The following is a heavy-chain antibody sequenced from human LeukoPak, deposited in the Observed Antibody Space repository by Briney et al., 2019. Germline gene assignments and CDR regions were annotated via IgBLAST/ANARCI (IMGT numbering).Heavy chain of an antibody. CDR3: ARGRGGSYHY. CDR2: INTDGSTA. CDR1: GFTFSTDW. D-gene: IGHD1-26*01. V-gene: IGHV3-74*01. J-gene: IGHJ4*02. Sequence: GGSLRLSCAASGFTFSTDWMHWVRQAPGKGLVWVSRINTDGSTATYADSVKGRFTNSRDNAKNTLYLQMNSLRVEDTAVYYCARGRGGSYHYWGQGTLVTVSS.